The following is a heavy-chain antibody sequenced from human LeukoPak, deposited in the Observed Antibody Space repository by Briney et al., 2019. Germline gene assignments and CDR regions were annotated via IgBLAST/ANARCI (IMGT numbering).Heavy chain of an antibody. V-gene: IGHV1-2*02. CDR2: INPHTGAA. CDR1: GYSFIENY. D-gene: IGHD3-3*01. CDR3: ARGKSSYSP. J-gene: IGHJ4*02. Sequence: ASVKVSCKVSGYSFIENYLHWVRQAPGQGLEWMGLINPHTGAANFSHKFQGRVTMTRDTSISTAYMHLTRLKFDDTAMYYCARGKSSYSPWGQGTPVTVSS.